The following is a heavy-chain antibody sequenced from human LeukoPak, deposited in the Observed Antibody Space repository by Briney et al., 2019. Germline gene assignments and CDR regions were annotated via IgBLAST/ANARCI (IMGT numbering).Heavy chain of an antibody. CDR3: AKEKILTGYFSYYGMDV. CDR1: AFIFSGHW. J-gene: IGHJ6*02. Sequence: HPGGSLRLSCEGSAFIFSGHWMNWVRQTPGKGLEWVSAISGSGGSTYYADSVKGRFTISRDSSKNTLYLQMNSLRAEDTAVYYCAKEKILTGYFSYYGMDVWGQGTTVTVSS. V-gene: IGHV3-23*01. CDR2: ISGSGGST. D-gene: IGHD3-9*01.